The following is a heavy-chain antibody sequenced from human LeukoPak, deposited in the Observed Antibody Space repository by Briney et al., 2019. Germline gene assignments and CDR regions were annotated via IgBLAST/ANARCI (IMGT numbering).Heavy chain of an antibody. V-gene: IGHV1-69*05. CDR2: IIPIFGTA. Sequence: SVKVSCKASGGTFSSYAISWVRQAPGQGLKWMGRIIPIFGTANYAQKFQGRVTITTDESTSTAYMELSSLRSEDTAVYYCARDRYSSSPGWLSYFDYWGQGTLVTVSS. D-gene: IGHD6-6*01. CDR3: ARDRYSSSPGWLSYFDY. J-gene: IGHJ4*02. CDR1: GGTFSSYA.